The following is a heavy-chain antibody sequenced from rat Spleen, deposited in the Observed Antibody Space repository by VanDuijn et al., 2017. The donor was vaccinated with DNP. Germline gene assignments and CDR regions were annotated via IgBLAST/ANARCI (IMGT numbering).Heavy chain of an antibody. CDR1: GFTFSNYD. J-gene: IGHJ3*01. CDR3: AKDPSNIGTTGNWFAY. Sequence: EVQLVESGGGLVQPGRSLKLSCAASGFTFSNYDMAWVRQAPTKGLEWVATISYNGGTPYYRDSVKGRFTISRDNAQSTLYLQMDSLRSEDTATYYCAKDPSNIGTTGNWFAYWGQGTLVTVSS. CDR2: ISYNGGTP. D-gene: IGHD1-5*01. V-gene: IGHV5-7*01.